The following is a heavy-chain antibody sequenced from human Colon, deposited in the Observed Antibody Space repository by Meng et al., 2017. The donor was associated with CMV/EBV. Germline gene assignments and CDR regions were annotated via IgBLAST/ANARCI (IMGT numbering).Heavy chain of an antibody. CDR1: GYTFTSYY. CDR3: ARGPSSSIQGFPF. D-gene: IGHD2-15*01. Sequence: ASVKVSCKASGYTFTSYYMHWVRQAPGPGLEWMGSINPKSGGIKYAQKFQGRVTMTRDTSINTAYMDLTRLTSDDTAVYFCARGPSSSIQGFPFWGQGTLVTVSS. J-gene: IGHJ4*02. CDR2: INPKSGGI. V-gene: IGHV1-2*02.